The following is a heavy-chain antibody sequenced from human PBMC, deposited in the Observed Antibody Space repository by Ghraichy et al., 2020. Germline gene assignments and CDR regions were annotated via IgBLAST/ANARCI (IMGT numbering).Heavy chain of an antibody. V-gene: IGHV4-59*01. CDR1: GGSISSYY. D-gene: IGHD2-21*01. CDR2: IYYSGST. Sequence: SETLSLTCTVSGGSISSYYWSWIRQPPGKGLEWIGYIYYSGSTNYNPSLKSRVTISVDTSKNQFSLKLSSVTAADTAVYYCARVPFRGSPGHFDYWGQGTLVTVSS. CDR3: ARVPFRGSPGHFDY. J-gene: IGHJ4*02.